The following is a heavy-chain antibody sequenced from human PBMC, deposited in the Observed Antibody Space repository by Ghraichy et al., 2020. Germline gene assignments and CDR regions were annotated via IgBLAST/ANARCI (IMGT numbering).Heavy chain of an antibody. D-gene: IGHD3-10*01. CDR1: GFTFAERA. CDR3: AKDKESRYYYGMDV. J-gene: IGHJ6*02. CDR2: ISWNSGVI. Sequence: SLRLSCVTSGFTFAERAMHWVRQTPGKGLEWVSAISWNSGVIDYADSVKGRFTISRDNAKNTLYLQMNSLRPEDTGLYYCAKDKESRYYYGMDVWGQGTTVTVSS. V-gene: IGHV3-9*01.